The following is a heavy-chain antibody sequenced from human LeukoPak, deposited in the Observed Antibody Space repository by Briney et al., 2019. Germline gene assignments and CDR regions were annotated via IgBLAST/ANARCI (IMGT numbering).Heavy chain of an antibody. V-gene: IGHV3-64*02. CDR2: ITSNGGTT. Sequence: GGSLRPSCAASGFIFSSYAMHWVRQAPGKGLEYVSAITSNGGTTYYADSVKGRFTISRDNSKNTLYLQMGSLRAEDVAVYYCARGRGGYCDYWGQGTLVTVSS. CDR3: ARGRGGYCDY. J-gene: IGHJ4*02. D-gene: IGHD3-10*01. CDR1: GFIFSSYA.